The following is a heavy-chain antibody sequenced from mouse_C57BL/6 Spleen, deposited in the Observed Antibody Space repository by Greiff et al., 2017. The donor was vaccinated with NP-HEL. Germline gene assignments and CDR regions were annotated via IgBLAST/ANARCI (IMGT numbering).Heavy chain of an antibody. CDR3: ARRGDYDYVG. V-gene: IGHV1-50*01. Sequence: QVQLQQPGAELVKPGASVKLSCKASGYTFTSYWMQWVKQRPGQGLEWIGEIDPSDSYTNYNQKFKGKATLTVDTSSSTAYMQLSSLTSEDSAVYYCARRGDYDYVGWGQGTTLTVSS. CDR1: GYTFTSYW. D-gene: IGHD2-4*01. J-gene: IGHJ2*01. CDR2: IDPSDSYT.